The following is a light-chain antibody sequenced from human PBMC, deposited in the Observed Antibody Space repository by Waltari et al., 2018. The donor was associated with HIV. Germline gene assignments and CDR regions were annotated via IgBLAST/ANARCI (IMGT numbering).Light chain of an antibody. J-gene: IGLJ1*01. CDR3: HVWDDAGLHG. V-gene: IGLV3-21*02. CDR2: DET. CDR1: TIATKR. Sequence: SYVVTQSPPVSVAPGQTATISCEVDTIATKRVPWYQQKPGQAPLLGVFDETARPSGIPERFSGSHSGNMATLTISRVEAGDEADYYCHVWDDAGLHGFGTGTMVTVL.